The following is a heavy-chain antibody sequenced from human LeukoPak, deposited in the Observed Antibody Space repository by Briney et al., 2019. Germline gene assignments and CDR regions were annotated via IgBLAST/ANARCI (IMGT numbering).Heavy chain of an antibody. J-gene: IGHJ3*02. CDR3: ARVSGSGRFGAFDI. V-gene: IGHV3-64*01. Sequence: PGGSLRLSCTASGFTFSSYEMSWIRQAPGKGLEYVSAISSNGGSTYYANSVKGRFTISRDNSKNTLYLQMGSLRAEDMAVYYCARVSGSGRFGAFDIWGQGTMVTVSS. D-gene: IGHD3-10*01. CDR1: GFTFSSYE. CDR2: ISSNGGST.